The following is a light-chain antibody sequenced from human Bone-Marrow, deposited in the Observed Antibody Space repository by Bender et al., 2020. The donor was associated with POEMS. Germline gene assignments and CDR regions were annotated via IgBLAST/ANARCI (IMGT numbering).Light chain of an antibody. CDR3: STYTITISGV. V-gene: IGLV2-14*01. Sequence: QSALTQPASVSGSPGQSITISCTGTSSDIGPYNYVSWYQQQPGRAPKLIIFDVYTRPTGLSYRFCGQEWGNTVSITLSGPQSEEEADYYWSTYTITISGVFGGGTKLPVL. J-gene: IGLJ2*01. CDR2: DVY. CDR1: SSDIGPYNY.